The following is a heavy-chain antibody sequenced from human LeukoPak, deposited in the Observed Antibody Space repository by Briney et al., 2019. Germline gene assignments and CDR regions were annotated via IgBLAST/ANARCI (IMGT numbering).Heavy chain of an antibody. CDR2: IYYSGST. Sequence: SETLSLTCTVSGGSISSYYWSWIRQPPGKGLEWIGYIYYSGSTNYNPSLKSRVTVSVDTSKNQFSLKLSSVTAADTAVYYCASSPYGSGSAYDAFDIWGQGTMVTVSS. D-gene: IGHD3-10*01. V-gene: IGHV4-59*01. J-gene: IGHJ3*02. CDR3: ASSPYGSGSAYDAFDI. CDR1: GGSISSYY.